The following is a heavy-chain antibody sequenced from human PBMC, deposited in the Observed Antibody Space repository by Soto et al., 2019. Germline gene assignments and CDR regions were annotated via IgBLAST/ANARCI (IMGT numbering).Heavy chain of an antibody. V-gene: IGHV4-34*01. J-gene: IGHJ6*02. CDR3: ARVVYSSSSRSDHYYGMDV. CDR2: INHSGST. Sequence: SETLSLTCAVYGGSFSGYYWSWIRQPPGKGLEWIGEINHSGSTNYNPSLKSRVTISVDTSKNQFSLKLSSVTAADTAVYYCARVVYSSSSRSDHYYGMDVWGQGTTVTVS. CDR1: GGSFSGYY. D-gene: IGHD6-6*01.